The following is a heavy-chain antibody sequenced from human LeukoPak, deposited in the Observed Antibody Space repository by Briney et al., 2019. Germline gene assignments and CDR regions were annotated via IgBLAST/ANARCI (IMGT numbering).Heavy chain of an antibody. J-gene: IGHJ4*02. D-gene: IGHD5-18*01. CDR1: GFTFSSYS. V-gene: IGHV3-30*18. CDR2: ISYDGSNK. Sequence: PGESLRLSCAASGFTFSSYSMNWVRQAPGKGLEWVAVISYDGSNKYYADSVKGRFTISRDNSKNTLYLQMNSLRAEDTAVYYCAKGVEGSLYSYGYRYWGQGTLVTVSS. CDR3: AKGVEGSLYSYGYRY.